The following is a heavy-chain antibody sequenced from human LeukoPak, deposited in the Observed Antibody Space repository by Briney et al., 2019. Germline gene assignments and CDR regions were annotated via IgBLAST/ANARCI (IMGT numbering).Heavy chain of an antibody. V-gene: IGHV3-15*01. J-gene: IGHJ2*01. Sequence: GGSLRLSCAASGFTFNNAWMTWVRQAPGKGLEWVGRIKGKIDGETTDYAAPVKGRFAISRADSKTTLYLQMNSLKTEHTGVYYCTTDCNNIICYGDGGFDLWGRGTLVTVSS. CDR3: TTDCNNIICYGDGGFDL. CDR2: IKGKIDGETT. CDR1: GFTFNNAW. D-gene: IGHD2-2*01.